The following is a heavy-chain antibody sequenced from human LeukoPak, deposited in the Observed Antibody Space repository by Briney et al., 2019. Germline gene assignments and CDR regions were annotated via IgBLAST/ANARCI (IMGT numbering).Heavy chain of an antibody. CDR2: INGGSGNT. CDR3: ARRTIPPANRVTPFDY. J-gene: IGHJ4*02. CDR1: GYSFTDYT. Sequence: ASVTVSCKASGYSFTDYTFHWLRQAPGQRLYWVGWINGGSGNTKYSPEFQGRVTITRDTSTSTAYMELRSLRSDDTAVYYCARRTIPPANRVTPFDYWGQGTLVTVSS. D-gene: IGHD1/OR15-1a*01. V-gene: IGHV1-3*01.